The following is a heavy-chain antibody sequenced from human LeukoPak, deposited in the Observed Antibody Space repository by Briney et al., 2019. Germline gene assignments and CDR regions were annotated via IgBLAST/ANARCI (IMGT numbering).Heavy chain of an antibody. V-gene: IGHV1-18*01. D-gene: IGHD2-8*01. CDR3: AALSPLYPADDI. Sequence: ASVKVSCKASGYTFTSYGISWVRQAPGQGLEWMGWISAYNGNTNYAQNLQGRVTMTTDTSTSTAYMELRSLRSEDTAVYYCAALSPLYPADDIWGQGTMVTVSS. CDR2: ISAYNGNT. J-gene: IGHJ3*02. CDR1: GYTFTSYG.